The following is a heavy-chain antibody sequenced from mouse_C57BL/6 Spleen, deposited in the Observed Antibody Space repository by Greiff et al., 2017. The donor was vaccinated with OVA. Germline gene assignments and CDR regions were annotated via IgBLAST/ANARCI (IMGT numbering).Heavy chain of an antibody. Sequence: VMLVESGPGLVAPSQSLSITCTVSGFSLTSYGVHWVRQPPGKGLEWLVVIWSDGSTTYNSALKSRLSISKDNSKSQVFLKMNSLQTDDTAMYYCARQGDYDDVYYFDYWGQGTTLTVSS. CDR2: IWSDGST. J-gene: IGHJ2*01. V-gene: IGHV2-6-1*01. CDR1: GFSLTSYG. CDR3: ARQGDYDDVYYFDY. D-gene: IGHD2-4*01.